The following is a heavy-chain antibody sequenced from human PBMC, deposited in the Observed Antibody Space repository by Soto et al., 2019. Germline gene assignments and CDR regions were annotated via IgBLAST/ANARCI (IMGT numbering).Heavy chain of an antibody. J-gene: IGHJ4*02. Sequence: QVRLMQSGPEVRRPGASVTVSCKASGYTFTHYFIHWVRRAPGQGLEWMGYINPKSGDTHYSQTFQGRVSMTRDTSTDTANMGLSSLKSDDTAVYFCARAPGHKNSRGDFWGQGTQITVSS. V-gene: IGHV1-2*02. D-gene: IGHD1-7*01. CDR1: GYTFTHYF. CDR2: INPKSGDT. CDR3: ARAPGHKNSRGDF.